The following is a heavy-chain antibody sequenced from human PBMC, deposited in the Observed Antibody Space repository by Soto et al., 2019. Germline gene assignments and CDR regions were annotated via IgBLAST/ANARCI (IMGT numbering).Heavy chain of an antibody. CDR3: AKGGNVKYYFDY. CDR2: ISYDGSNK. Sequence: QVQLVESGGGVVQPGRSLRLSCAASGFTFSSYGMHWVRQAPGKGLEWVAVISYDGSNKYYADSVKGRFTISRDNSKNTLYLQMNSLRAEDTAVYYCAKGGNVKYYFDYWGQGTLVTVSS. J-gene: IGHJ4*02. CDR1: GFTFSSYG. D-gene: IGHD1-1*01. V-gene: IGHV3-30*18.